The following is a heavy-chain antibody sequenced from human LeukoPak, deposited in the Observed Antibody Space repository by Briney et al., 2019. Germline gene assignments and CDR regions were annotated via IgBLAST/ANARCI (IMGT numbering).Heavy chain of an antibody. CDR2: ISYDGSNK. CDR1: GFTFSSYA. V-gene: IGHV3-30-3*01. Sequence: PGRSLRLSCAASGFTFSSYAVHWVRQAPGKGLEWVAVISYDGSNKYYADSVKGRFTISRDNSKNTLYLQMNSLRAEDTAVYYCARSLRTDFDYWGQGTLVTVSS. J-gene: IGHJ4*02. CDR3: ARSLRTDFDY.